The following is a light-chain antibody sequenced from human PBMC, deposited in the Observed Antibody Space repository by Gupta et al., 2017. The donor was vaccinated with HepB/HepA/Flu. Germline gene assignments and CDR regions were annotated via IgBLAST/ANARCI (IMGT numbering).Light chain of an antibody. V-gene: IGKV1-5*03. J-gene: IGKJ1*01. Sequence: DIKMTQSPSTLSASVGDRVIITCRASQSISSWLAWYQQKPGKAPKLLIYKASSLESGVPSRFSGSGSGTEFTLTISSLQPDDFATYYCQQYNNYSTFGQGTKVEIK. CDR3: QQYNNYST. CDR2: KAS. CDR1: QSISSW.